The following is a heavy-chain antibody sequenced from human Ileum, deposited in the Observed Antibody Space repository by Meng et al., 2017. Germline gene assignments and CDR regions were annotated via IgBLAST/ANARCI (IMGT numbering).Heavy chain of an antibody. Sequence: QGQRQESGPGLVRPSETLSLTCNVSGGSVSSASYYWSWIRQPPGKGLEWIGLIHYSGSRNYNPSLKSRVTMSVDTSKNQVSLRLTSVTAADTAVYYCARFYGSGTFEVHDYWGQGTLVTVFS. CDR1: GGSVSSASYY. J-gene: IGHJ4*02. CDR2: IHYSGSR. CDR3: ARFYGSGTFEVHDY. D-gene: IGHD3-10*01. V-gene: IGHV4-61*01.